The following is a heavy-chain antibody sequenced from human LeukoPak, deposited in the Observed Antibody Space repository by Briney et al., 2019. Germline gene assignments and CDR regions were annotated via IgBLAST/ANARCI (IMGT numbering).Heavy chain of an antibody. CDR1: GYTFTGYY. V-gene: IGHV1-2*02. CDR3: AILDTYCYDSSGYPDY. J-gene: IGHJ4*02. CDR2: INPNSGGT. Sequence: ASVKVSCKASGYTFTGYYMHWVRQAPGQGLEWMGWINPNSGGTNYAQKFQGRVTMTRDTSISTAYMELSRLRSDDTAVYYCAILDTYCYDSSGYPDYWGQGTLVTVSS. D-gene: IGHD3-22*01.